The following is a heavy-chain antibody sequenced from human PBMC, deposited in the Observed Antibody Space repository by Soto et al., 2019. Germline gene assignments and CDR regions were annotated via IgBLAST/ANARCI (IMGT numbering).Heavy chain of an antibody. V-gene: IGHV4-59*01. CDR3: ARVIASSGAPYHYMDV. CDR1: GGSFTSYF. CDR2: TFHSGST. J-gene: IGHJ6*03. Sequence: SETLSLTCTVSGGSFTSYFWGWIRQAPGKGLEWIGYTFHSGSTNYNPSLKSRVTISVDASKYQFSLEVNSVTAADTAVYFCARVIASSGAPYHYMDVWGNGTTVTVSS. D-gene: IGHD6-13*01.